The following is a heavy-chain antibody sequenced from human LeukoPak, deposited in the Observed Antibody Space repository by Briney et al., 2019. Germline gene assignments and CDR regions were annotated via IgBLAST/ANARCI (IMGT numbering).Heavy chain of an antibody. V-gene: IGHV4-34*01. Sequence: PSETLSLTCAVYGGSFSGYYWSWIRQPPGKGLEWIGEINHSGSTNYNPSLKSRVTISVDTSKNQFSLKLSSVTAADTAVYYCARAPVVQQQPSGMDIWGQGTTVTVSS. D-gene: IGHD6-13*01. CDR2: INHSGST. CDR3: ARAPVVQQQPSGMDI. J-gene: IGHJ6*02. CDR1: GGSFSGYY.